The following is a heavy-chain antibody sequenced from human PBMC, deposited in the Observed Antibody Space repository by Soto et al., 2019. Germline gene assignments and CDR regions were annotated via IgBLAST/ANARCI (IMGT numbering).Heavy chain of an antibody. V-gene: IGHV1-18*01. CDR2: ISAYNGNT. CDR3: ASGYYDSSGYVDAFYI. J-gene: IGHJ3*02. D-gene: IGHD3-22*01. Sequence: ASVKVSCKASGYTFTSYGISWVRQAPGQGLEWMGWISAYNGNTNYAQKLQGRVTMTTDTSTSTAYMELRSLRSDDTAVYYCASGYYDSSGYVDAFYIWGQGTMVTVSS. CDR1: GYTFTSYG.